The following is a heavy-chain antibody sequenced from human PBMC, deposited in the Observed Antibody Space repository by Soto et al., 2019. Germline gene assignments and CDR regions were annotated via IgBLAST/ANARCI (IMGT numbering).Heavy chain of an antibody. Sequence: VQLVETGGGLTQPGGSLRLSCAASGFNVRSNSLNWVRQAPGKGLEWVSVMHSDDSTNYADSVKGRFTISRDNSENTFYLQMNSLRVEDTAVYYCARHAWLESWGQGTLVTVSA. V-gene: IGHV3-53*02. CDR3: ARHAWLES. CDR1: GFNVRSNS. J-gene: IGHJ5*01. CDR2: MHSDDST.